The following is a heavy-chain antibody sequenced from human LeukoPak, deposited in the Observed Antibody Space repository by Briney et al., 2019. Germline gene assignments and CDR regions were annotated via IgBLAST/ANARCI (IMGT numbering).Heavy chain of an antibody. V-gene: IGHV4-34*01. J-gene: IGHJ3*02. CDR1: GGSFSGYY. Sequence: TSETLSLTCAVYGGSFSGYYWSWIRQPPGKGLEWIGEINHSGSTNYNPSLKSRVTISVDTSKNQFSLKLSSVTAADTAVYYCASGYYYDSSGYYSGAFDIWGQGTMVTVSS. CDR2: INHSGST. CDR3: ASGYYYDSSGYYSGAFDI. D-gene: IGHD3-22*01.